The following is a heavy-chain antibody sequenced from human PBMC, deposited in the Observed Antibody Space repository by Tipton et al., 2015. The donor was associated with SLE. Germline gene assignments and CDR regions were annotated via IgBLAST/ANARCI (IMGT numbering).Heavy chain of an antibody. V-gene: IGHV4-34*01. Sequence: TLSLTCAVYGGSFSGYYWSWIRQPPGKGLEWIGELSHSGSTKYKPSLKSRVTISVDTSKNQLYLKLSSVTAADTAVYYCARALVATIPFDYWGQGTLVTVSS. CDR3: ARALVATIPFDY. CDR2: LSHSGST. CDR1: GGSFSGYY. J-gene: IGHJ4*02. D-gene: IGHD5-12*01.